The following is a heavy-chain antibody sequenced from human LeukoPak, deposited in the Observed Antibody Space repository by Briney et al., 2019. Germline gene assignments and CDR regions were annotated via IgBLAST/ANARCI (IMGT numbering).Heavy chain of an antibody. CDR1: GFTFSDYY. J-gene: IGHJ2*01. CDR3: VRDRVWYFDL. Sequence: PGGSLRLSCAASGFTFSDYYMSWIRQAPGKGLEWVSSITSGGGTTYYADSAKGRFTISRDNTKSSLFLQMNSLRVEDTAVYYCVRDRVWYFDLWGRGTLVTVSS. CDR2: ITSGGGTT. V-gene: IGHV3-11*04.